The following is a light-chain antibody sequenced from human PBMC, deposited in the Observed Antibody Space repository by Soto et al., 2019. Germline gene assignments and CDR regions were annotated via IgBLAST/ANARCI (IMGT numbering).Light chain of an antibody. J-gene: IGKJ3*01. CDR1: QGISNY. CDR3: QKYSSVPL. V-gene: IGKV1-27*01. Sequence: DIQMTQSPSSLSASVGDRVTITCRASQGISNYIAWYQQKPGKAPKLLIYAASTLQSGVPSRFSGTGSVTDFTLTINSLQPEDVATYSCQKYSSVPLFGPGTKVYIK. CDR2: AAS.